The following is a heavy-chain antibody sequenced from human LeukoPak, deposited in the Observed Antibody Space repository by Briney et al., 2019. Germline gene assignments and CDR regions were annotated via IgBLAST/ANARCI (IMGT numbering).Heavy chain of an antibody. CDR3: ARDSDYVWGSYDY. CDR1: GGSISSGSYY. J-gene: IGHJ4*02. CDR2: IYTSGST. V-gene: IGHV4-61*02. Sequence: SETLSLTCTVSGGSISSGSYYWSWIRQPAGKGLEWIGRIYTSGSTNYNPSIKSRVTISVDTSKNQFSLKLSSVTAADTAVYYCARDSDYVWGSYDYWGQGTLVTVSS. D-gene: IGHD3-16*01.